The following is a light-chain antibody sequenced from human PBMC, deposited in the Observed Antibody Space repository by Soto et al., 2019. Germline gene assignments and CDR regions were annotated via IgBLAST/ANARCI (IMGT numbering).Light chain of an antibody. CDR1: SSNIGAGYD. Sequence: QSVLTQTPSVSGAPGQKITMSCTGSSSNIGAGYDVHWYQQVPGAAPRLLIYADNNRPSGVPDRFSASKSGTSASLVITGLQGEYEANYYCQSYDSSLSGVIFGAGTNLTVL. V-gene: IGLV1-40*01. CDR2: ADN. J-gene: IGLJ2*01. CDR3: QSYDSSLSGVI.